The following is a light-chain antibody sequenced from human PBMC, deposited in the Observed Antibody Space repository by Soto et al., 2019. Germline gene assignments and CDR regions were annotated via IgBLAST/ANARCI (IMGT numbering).Light chain of an antibody. V-gene: IGLV1-44*01. CDR1: SSNIGSNT. CDR2: SNN. J-gene: IGLJ1*01. CDR3: AAWDDRLNSYV. Sequence: QSVLTQPPSASGTPGQRVTISCSGSSSNIGSNTVNWYQQLPGTAPKHLIYSNNQRPSGVPDRFSGSKSGTSASLAISGLQSEDEADYYCAAWDDRLNSYVFGTGTKVTVL.